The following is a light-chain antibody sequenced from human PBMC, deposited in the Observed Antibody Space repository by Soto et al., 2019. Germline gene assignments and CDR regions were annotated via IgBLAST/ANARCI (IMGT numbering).Light chain of an antibody. CDR3: QQRSNWPPLT. CDR1: QSVSSY. V-gene: IGKV3-11*01. CDR2: DAS. J-gene: IGKJ4*01. Sequence: EIVLTQSPATLSLSPGERATLSCRASQSVSSYLAWYQQKPGQAPRLLIYDASNRATGIPARFNGSGSGTDFTLTISSLEPDDFAVYYCQQRSNWPPLTFGGGTKVEIK.